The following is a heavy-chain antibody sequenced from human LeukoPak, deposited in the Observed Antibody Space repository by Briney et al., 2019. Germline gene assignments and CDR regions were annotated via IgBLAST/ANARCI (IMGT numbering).Heavy chain of an antibody. CDR3: ARHQTVYYGMDV. CDR2: SYPGPSDT. V-gene: IGHV5-51*01. Sequence: LGESSKISCKGSGYRFTSYWRGWVRQIPGKGLEWIGISYPGPSDTTNIPSFQGQVTTSADKSISTAYLQWSSLKASDTAMYYCARHQTVYYGMDVWGQGTTVTVSS. CDR1: GYRFTSYW. D-gene: IGHD4-17*01. J-gene: IGHJ6*02.